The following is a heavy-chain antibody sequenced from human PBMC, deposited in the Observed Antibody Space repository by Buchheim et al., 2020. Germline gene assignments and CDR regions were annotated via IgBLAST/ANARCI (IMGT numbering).Heavy chain of an antibody. V-gene: IGHV3-48*03. CDR2: ISSSGSTI. Sequence: EVQLVESGGGLVQPGGSLRLSCAASGFTFSSYEMNWVRQAPGKGLEWVSYISSSGSTIYYADPVKGRFTIPRDNAKNSLYLQMNSLRAEDTAVYYCARVGWIQLAFDYWGQGTL. CDR3: ARVGWIQLAFDY. J-gene: IGHJ4*02. CDR1: GFTFSSYE. D-gene: IGHD5-18*01.